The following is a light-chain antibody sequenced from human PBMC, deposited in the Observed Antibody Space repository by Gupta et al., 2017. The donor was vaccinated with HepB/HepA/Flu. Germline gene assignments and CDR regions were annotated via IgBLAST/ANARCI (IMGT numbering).Light chain of an antibody. CDR3: QSYDSSLSGSV. J-gene: IGLJ2*01. CDR1: SSNIGAGYD. Sequence: QSVXTQPPSXSGAPGQRVTISCTGSSSNIGAGYDVHWYQQLPGTAPKLLIYGNSNRPSGVPDRFSGSKSGTSASLAITGLQAEDEADYYCQSYDSSLSGSVFGGGTKLTVL. V-gene: IGLV1-40*01. CDR2: GNS.